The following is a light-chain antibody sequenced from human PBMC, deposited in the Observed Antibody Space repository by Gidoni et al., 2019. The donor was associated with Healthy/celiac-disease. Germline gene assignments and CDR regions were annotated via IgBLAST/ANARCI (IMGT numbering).Light chain of an antibody. Sequence: QSALTQPASVSGSPGQSITISCTGTSSHVGSYNLVSWYQQHPGKAPKLMIYEVSKRPSGVSNRFSGYKSGNTASLTISGLQAEDEADYYCCSYAGSSTLGVFGGGTKLTVL. CDR3: CSYAGSSTLGV. CDR1: SSHVGSYNL. CDR2: EVS. J-gene: IGLJ3*02. V-gene: IGLV2-23*02.